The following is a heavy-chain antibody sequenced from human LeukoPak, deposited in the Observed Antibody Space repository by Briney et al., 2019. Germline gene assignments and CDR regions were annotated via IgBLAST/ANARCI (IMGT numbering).Heavy chain of an antibody. CDR1: GFTFSSYA. CDR3: AKGNLRGPPPNNDY. Sequence: PGGSLRLSCAASGFTFSSYAMGWVRQAPGKGLEWVSVISGSVGSTYYADSVKGRFTISRDNSKNTLYLQINSLRAEDTAVYYCAKGNLRGPPPNNDYWGQGTLVTVSS. D-gene: IGHD5/OR15-5a*01. J-gene: IGHJ4*02. CDR2: ISGSVGST. V-gene: IGHV3-23*01.